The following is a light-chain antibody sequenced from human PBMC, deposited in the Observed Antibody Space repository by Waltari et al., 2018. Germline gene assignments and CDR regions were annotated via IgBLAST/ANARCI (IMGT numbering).Light chain of an antibody. V-gene: IGLV3-21*02. Sequence: SYVLTQPPSVSVAPGQTATISCSGDIIGSKTVHLYQHKSGQAPVMVVYDDSGRPSGVPERFSGSNSGDAATLTISRVEAGDEAAYYCQIWDTFTDQVVFGGGTKLTVL. CDR3: QIWDTFTDQVV. CDR1: IIGSKT. J-gene: IGLJ2*01. CDR2: DDS.